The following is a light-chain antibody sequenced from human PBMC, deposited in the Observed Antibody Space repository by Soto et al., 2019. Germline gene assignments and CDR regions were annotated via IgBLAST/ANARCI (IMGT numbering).Light chain of an antibody. Sequence: LIQSPTSLSVSPGERASLSCRASQSVSTNLAWYQQKPGQPPRLLIYFASTRATAVPARFTAGGSGTEFTLTISSLQSDDLAVYHCQQYDKWPRTFGQGTKVDIK. CDR2: FAS. J-gene: IGKJ1*01. CDR3: QQYDKWPRT. CDR1: QSVSTN. V-gene: IGKV3-15*01.